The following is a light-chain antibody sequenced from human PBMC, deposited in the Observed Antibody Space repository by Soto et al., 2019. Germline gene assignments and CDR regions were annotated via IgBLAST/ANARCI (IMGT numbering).Light chain of an antibody. J-gene: IGKJ2*01. Sequence: EIGLTQSPGTLSLSPGERATLSCRASQSVSSSYLAWYQQKPGQAPRLLIYGASSRATGIPDRFSGSGSGTDFTLTISRLEREDFAVYYCQQYGSSPRYPFGQGTKLEIK. CDR2: GAS. V-gene: IGKV3-20*01. CDR1: QSVSSSY. CDR3: QQYGSSPRYP.